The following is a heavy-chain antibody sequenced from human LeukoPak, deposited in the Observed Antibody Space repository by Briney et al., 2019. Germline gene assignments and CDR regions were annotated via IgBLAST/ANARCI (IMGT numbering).Heavy chain of an antibody. CDR1: GFTVSSNY. CDR2: IYSGGST. CDR3: ARGSSSWYLMDYYYGMDV. V-gene: IGHV3-66*01. J-gene: IGHJ6*02. D-gene: IGHD6-13*01. Sequence: PGGSLRLSCAASGFTVSSNYMSWVRQAPGKGLEWVSVIYSGGSTYYADSVKGRFTISRDNSKNTLYLQMNSLRAEDTAVYYCARGSSSWYLMDYYYGMDVWGQGTTVTVSS.